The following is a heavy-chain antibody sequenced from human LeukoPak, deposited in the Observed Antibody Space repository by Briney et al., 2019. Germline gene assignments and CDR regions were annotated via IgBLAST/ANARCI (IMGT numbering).Heavy chain of an antibody. D-gene: IGHD4-17*01. V-gene: IGHV4-4*09. CDR2: IHASGLT. J-gene: IGHJ3*01. CDR1: GASLTNYY. CDR3: SRNTRDGDYNTYVT. Sequence: SETLSFTSTVSGASLTNYYWGCTRELPGKGLEWIGYIHASGLTGYNPSLKSRVIISVHTPKNQFSLGLSSVTAADTAIYYCSRNTRDGDYNTYVTWGQGTMVTVSS.